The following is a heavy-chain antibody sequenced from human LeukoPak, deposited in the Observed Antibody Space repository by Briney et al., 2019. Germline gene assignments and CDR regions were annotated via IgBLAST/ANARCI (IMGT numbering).Heavy chain of an antibody. CDR1: GGSISSSGYF. J-gene: IGHJ5*02. V-gene: IGHV4-39*02. Sequence: KPSETLSLTCAVSGGSISSSGYFWGWIRQSPGNGLEWIGSLSFGGSTYYNPSLKSRVTISGDTAKNHVSLKLISVSAADTAVDYCAREGLPGLCTITTGYAVFDPWGQGTLVTVSS. D-gene: IGHD2-2*01. CDR2: LSFGGST. CDR3: AREGLPGLCTITTGYAVFDP.